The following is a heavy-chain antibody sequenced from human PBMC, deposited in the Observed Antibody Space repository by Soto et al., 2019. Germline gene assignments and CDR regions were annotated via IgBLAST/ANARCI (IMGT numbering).Heavy chain of an antibody. V-gene: IGHV3-21*04. CDR1: GFTFSSYS. J-gene: IGHJ4*02. Sequence: PGGSLRLSCAASGFTFSSYSMNWVRQAPGKGLEWVSSISSSSSYIYYADSVKGRFTISRDNAKNLLYLQMNSLRVEDTAVYYCARDWSYSGFEDFWGQGTQVTVSS. CDR2: ISSSSSYI. CDR3: ARDWSYSGFEDF. D-gene: IGHD5-12*01.